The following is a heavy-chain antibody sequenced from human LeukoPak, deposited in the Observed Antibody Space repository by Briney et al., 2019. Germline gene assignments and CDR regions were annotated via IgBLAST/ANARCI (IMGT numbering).Heavy chain of an antibody. J-gene: IGHJ4*02. V-gene: IGHV5-51*01. CDR1: AYTFPNYW. Sequence: GEPLTISCQASAYTFPNYWIGWVGQIPGKRLEWMGIIYPGDSNTRYNPSFQGQVTISVDKSISAAYLQWSSLEASDTAMYYCARAYNGHFRWDYWGQGTLVTVSS. CDR3: ARAYNGHFRWDY. CDR2: IYPGDSNT. D-gene: IGHD4-17*01.